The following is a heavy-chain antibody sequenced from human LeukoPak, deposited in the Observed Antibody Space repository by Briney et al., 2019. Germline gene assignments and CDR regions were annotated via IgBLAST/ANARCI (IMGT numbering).Heavy chain of an antibody. V-gene: IGHV3-21*01. D-gene: IGHD3-10*01. CDR3: ARGSYGSGSPNLDY. CDR2: ISSSSSYI. CDR1: GFTFSSYG. Sequence: GGSLRLSCAASGFTFSSYGMNWVRQAPGKGLEWVSSISSSSSYIYYADSVKGRFTISRDNAKNSLYLQMNSLRAEDTAVYYCARGSYGSGSPNLDYWGQGTLVIVSS. J-gene: IGHJ4*02.